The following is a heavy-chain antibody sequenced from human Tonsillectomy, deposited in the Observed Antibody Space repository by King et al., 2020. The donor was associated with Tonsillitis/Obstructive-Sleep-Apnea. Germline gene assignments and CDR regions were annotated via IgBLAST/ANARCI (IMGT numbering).Heavy chain of an antibody. Sequence: VQLVQSGGGLVKPGGSLRLSCAASGFSFSPYSMNRVRQAPGKGLEWVSFISSSSTYIYYADSVKGRFTISRDNAKNSLYLQMNSLTAEDTAVYFCARDRSRLQPFYFDFWGQGTLITVSS. CDR2: ISSSSTYI. V-gene: IGHV3-21*01. CDR1: GFSFSPYS. J-gene: IGHJ4*02. CDR3: ARDRSRLQPFYFDF.